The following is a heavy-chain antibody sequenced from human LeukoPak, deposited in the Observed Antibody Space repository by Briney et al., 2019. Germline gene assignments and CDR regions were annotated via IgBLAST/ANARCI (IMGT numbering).Heavy chain of an antibody. J-gene: IGHJ6*03. CDR1: GFTFSSYS. V-gene: IGHV3-21*01. D-gene: IGHD2-21*01. CDR3: ARDQWSVVVIAPNYYMDV. Sequence: KPGGSQRLSCAASGFTFSSYSMNWVRQAPGKGLEWVSSISSSSYIYYADSVKGRFTISRDNAKNSLYLQMNSLRAEDTAVYYCARDQWSVVVIAPNYYMDVWGKGTTVTVSS. CDR2: ISSSSYI.